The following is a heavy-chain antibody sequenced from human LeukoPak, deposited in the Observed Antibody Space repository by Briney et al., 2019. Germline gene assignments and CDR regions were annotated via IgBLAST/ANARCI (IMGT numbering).Heavy chain of an antibody. V-gene: IGHV1-2*06. D-gene: IGHD3-9*01. J-gene: IGHJ5*02. CDR3: ARGIRKDYDILTPHLINWFDP. CDR2: INPNSGGT. CDR1: GYTFTGYY. Sequence: ASVKVSCKASGYTFTGYYMHWVRQAPGQGLEWMGRINPNSGGTNYAQKFQGRVTMTRDTSISTAYMELSRLRSDDTAVYYCARGIRKDYDILTPHLINWFDPWGQGTQVTVSS.